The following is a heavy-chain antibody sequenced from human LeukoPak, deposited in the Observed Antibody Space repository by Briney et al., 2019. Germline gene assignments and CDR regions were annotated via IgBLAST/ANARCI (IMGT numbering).Heavy chain of an antibody. CDR1: GFTFNLYA. CDR3: ARGQVYNWNYEGYFDY. J-gene: IGHJ4*02. CDR2: ISGYGDNT. Sequence: GGSLRLSCAASGFTFNLYAMSWVRHAPGKGLEWVSSISGYGDNTYYADSVKGRFTLSRDNSKGTLYLQMFSLRAEDTAVYYCARGQVYNWNYEGYFDYWGQGTLVTVSS. D-gene: IGHD1-7*01. V-gene: IGHV3-23*01.